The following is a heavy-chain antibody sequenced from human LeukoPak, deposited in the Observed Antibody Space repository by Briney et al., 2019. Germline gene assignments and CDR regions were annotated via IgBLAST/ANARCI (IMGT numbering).Heavy chain of an antibody. CDR3: ARGFSIEYYFDY. CDR1: GFTFSSYA. V-gene: IGHV3-30-3*01. CDR2: ISYDGSNK. J-gene: IGHJ4*02. Sequence: GGSLRLSCAASGFTFSSYAMHWVRQAPGKGLEWVAVISYDGSNKYYADSVKGRFTISRDNSKNTLYLQMNSLRAEDTAVYYCARGFSIEYYFDYWGQGTLVTVSS.